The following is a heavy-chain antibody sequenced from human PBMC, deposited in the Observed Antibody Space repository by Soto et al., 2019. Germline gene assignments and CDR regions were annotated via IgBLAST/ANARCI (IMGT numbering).Heavy chain of an antibody. CDR3: AKDRGYCSGGSCYFFDY. V-gene: IGHV3-30*18. D-gene: IGHD2-15*01. Sequence: QVQLVESGGGVVQHGRSLRLSCAASGFTFSSYGMHWVRQAPGKGLEWVAVISYDGSNKYYADSVKGRFTISRDNSKNPLYLQMNSLRAEDTAVYYCAKDRGYCSGGSCYFFDYWGQGTLVTVSS. J-gene: IGHJ4*02. CDR1: GFTFSSYG. CDR2: ISYDGSNK.